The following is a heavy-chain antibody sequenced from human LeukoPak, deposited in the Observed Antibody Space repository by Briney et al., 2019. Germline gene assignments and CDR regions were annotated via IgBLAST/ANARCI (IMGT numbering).Heavy chain of an antibody. Sequence: SETLSLTCAVHGGSFSDYYWSWIRQPPGKGLEWIGEISHSGSTNYNPSLKSRVTMSVDTSKNQFSLKLTSVTAADTAVYYCAAQYSGYVRLDYWGQGTLVTVSS. CDR1: GGSFSDYY. CDR3: AAQYSGYVRLDY. J-gene: IGHJ4*02. CDR2: ISHSGST. D-gene: IGHD5-12*01. V-gene: IGHV4-34*01.